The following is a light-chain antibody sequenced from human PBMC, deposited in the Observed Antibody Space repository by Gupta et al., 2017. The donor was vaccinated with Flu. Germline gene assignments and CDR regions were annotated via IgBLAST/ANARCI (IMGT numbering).Light chain of an antibody. V-gene: IGKV3-11*01. CDR2: DAS. CDR1: QSVRNY. CDR3: QQRRTPLT. J-gene: IGKJ4*01. Sequence: EIVFTQSPATLSLSPGERATLSCRASQSVRNYLAWYQQKPGQAPRLLIYDASNRATGTPARCSGGGSGTDFTLTSSSLEPEDFAVYYWQQRRTPLTFGGGTKVEIK.